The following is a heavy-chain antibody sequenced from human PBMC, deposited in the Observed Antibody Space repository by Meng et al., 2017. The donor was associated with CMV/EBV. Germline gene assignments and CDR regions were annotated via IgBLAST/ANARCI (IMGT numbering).Heavy chain of an antibody. J-gene: IGHJ3*02. V-gene: IGHV4-31*03. CDR3: SRDGYYDSSGYYWDDAFDI. Sequence: LSLTCTVSGGSISSGGYYWSWIRQHPGKGLEWIGYIYYSGSTYYNPSLKSRVTISVDTSKNQFSLKLSSVTAADTAVYYCSRDGYYDSSGYYWDDAFDIWGQGTMVTVSS. D-gene: IGHD3-22*01. CDR1: GGSISSGGYY. CDR2: IYYSGST.